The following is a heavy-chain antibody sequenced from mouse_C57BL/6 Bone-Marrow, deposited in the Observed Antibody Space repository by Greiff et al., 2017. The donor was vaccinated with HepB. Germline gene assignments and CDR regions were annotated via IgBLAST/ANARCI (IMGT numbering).Heavy chain of an antibody. CDR3: ASYDGYFWFAY. CDR2: IDPSDSYT. J-gene: IGHJ3*01. CDR1: GYTFTSYW. Sequence: QVQLKQPGAELVRPGTSVKLSCKASGYTFTSYWMHWVKQRPGQGLEWIGVIDPSDSYTNYNQKFKGKATLTVDPSSSTAYMQLSSLTSEDSAVYYCASYDGYFWFAYWGQGTLVTVSA. D-gene: IGHD2-3*01. V-gene: IGHV1-59*01.